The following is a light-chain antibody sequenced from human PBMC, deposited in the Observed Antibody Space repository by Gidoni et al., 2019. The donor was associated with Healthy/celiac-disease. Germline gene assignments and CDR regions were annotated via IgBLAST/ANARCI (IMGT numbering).Light chain of an antibody. CDR3: QQYNNWPRT. CDR2: GAS. V-gene: IGKV3-15*01. CDR1: QSVSSN. Sequence: EIVMTQSPATLSVSPGERATFSCRASQSVSSNLAWYQQKPGQAPRLLIYGASTRATGIPARFSGSGSGTEFTLTISSLQSEDFAVYYCQQYNNWPRTFXQXTKLXIK. J-gene: IGKJ2*02.